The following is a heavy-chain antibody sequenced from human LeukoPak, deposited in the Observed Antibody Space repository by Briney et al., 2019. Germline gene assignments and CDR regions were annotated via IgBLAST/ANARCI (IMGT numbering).Heavy chain of an antibody. V-gene: IGHV6-1*01. D-gene: IGHD6-19*01. CDR1: GDSVSSNSAA. Sequence: SQTLSLTCAISGDSVSSNSAAWSWIRQSPSRGLGWLGRTYYRPKWYNDYALSVKSRITINPDASKNQFSLQLNSVTPEDTAIYYCARASAYSSGWRFDYWGQGTLVTVSS. CDR3: ARASAYSSGWRFDY. CDR2: TYYRPKWYN. J-gene: IGHJ4*02.